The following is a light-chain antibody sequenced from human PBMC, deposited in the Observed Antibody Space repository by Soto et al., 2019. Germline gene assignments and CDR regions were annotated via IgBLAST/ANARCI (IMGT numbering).Light chain of an antibody. CDR1: QSISSY. CDR3: QQSYSLWT. V-gene: IGKV1-39*01. CDR2: AAS. Sequence: DIQMTQSPSSLSASVGDRVTITCRASQSISSYLNWYQQKPGKAPKLLIYAASSLQSGVPSRFSGSGSGTDFTLTISSLQPEDFATYYCQQSYSLWTFGQGTKVDSK. J-gene: IGKJ1*01.